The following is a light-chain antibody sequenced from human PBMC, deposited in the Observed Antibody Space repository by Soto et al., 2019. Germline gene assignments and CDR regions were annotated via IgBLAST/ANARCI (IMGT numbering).Light chain of an antibody. CDR1: SSNIGSNT. Sequence: QSVLTQPPSASGTPGQRVTISCSGSSSNIGSNTVNWYQQLPGTAPKLLIYNNNQRPPGVPDRFSGSKSGTSASLAISGLQSEDEADYYCAAWDDSLNGYVFGTGTKLTVL. V-gene: IGLV1-44*01. J-gene: IGLJ1*01. CDR3: AAWDDSLNGYV. CDR2: NNN.